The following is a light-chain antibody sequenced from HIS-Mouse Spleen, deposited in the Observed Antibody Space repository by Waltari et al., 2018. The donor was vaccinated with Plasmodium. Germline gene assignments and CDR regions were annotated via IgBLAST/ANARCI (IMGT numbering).Light chain of an antibody. CDR3: QQYYSTPWT. CDR1: QSLVYSDGNTY. J-gene: IGKJ1*01. Sequence: DVVMTQSPLSLPVTLGQPASISCRSSQSLVYSDGNTYLNWFQHRPGQSPRRLIYKVSNRDSGVPDRFSGSGSGTDFTLTISSLQAEDVAVYYCQQYYSTPWTFGQGTKVEIK. V-gene: IGKV2-30*01. CDR2: KVS.